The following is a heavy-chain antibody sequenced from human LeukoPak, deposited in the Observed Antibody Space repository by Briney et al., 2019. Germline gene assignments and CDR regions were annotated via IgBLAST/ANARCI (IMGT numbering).Heavy chain of an antibody. D-gene: IGHD2-2*02. CDR2: IIPIFGIA. V-gene: IGHV1-69*04. Sequence: SVKVSCKASGGTFSSYAISWVRQAPGQGLEWMGRIIPIFGIANYAQKFQGRVTITADKSTSTAYMELSSPRSEDTAVYYCARSPCSSTSCCTFGYYYGMDVWGQGTTVTVSS. CDR1: GGTFSSYA. CDR3: ARSPCSSTSCCTFGYYYGMDV. J-gene: IGHJ6*02.